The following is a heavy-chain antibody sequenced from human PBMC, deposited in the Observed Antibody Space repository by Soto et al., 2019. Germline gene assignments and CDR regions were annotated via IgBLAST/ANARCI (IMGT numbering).Heavy chain of an antibody. CDR3: ARNAWGASVKYAFDI. CDR2: IYYSGST. CDR1: GGSISSGGYY. D-gene: IGHD3-16*01. Sequence: SETLSLTCTVSGGSISSGGYYWSWIRQHPGKGLEWIGYIYYSGSTYYNPSLKSRVTISVDTSKNQFSLKLSSVTAADTAVYYCARNAWGASVKYAFDIWGQGTMVTVSS. V-gene: IGHV4-31*03. J-gene: IGHJ3*02.